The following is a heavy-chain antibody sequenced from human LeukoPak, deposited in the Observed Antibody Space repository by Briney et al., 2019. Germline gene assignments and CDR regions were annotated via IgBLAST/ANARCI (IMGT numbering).Heavy chain of an antibody. CDR3: ARGALNYGDYVLQNWFDP. CDR1: GGTFSSYA. CDR2: IIPIFGTA. J-gene: IGHJ5*02. D-gene: IGHD4-17*01. Sequence: SVKVSCKASGGTFSSYAISWVRQAPGQGPEWMGGIIPIFGTANYAQKFQGRVTITADESTSTAYMELSSLRSEDTAVYYCARGALNYGDYVLQNWFDPWGQGTLVTVSS. V-gene: IGHV1-69*01.